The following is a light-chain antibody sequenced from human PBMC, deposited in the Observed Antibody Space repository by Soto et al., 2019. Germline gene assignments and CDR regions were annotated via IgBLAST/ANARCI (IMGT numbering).Light chain of an antibody. CDR3: MLHVGSGISV. V-gene: IGLV8-61*01. J-gene: IGLJ2*01. Sequence: QTVVTQEPSFSVSPGGTVTLTCGLTSGSVSTSYYPSWYQQTPGQAPRTLIYNTNTRSFGVPDRFSGSILGNKAALTITGAQAYDESDYYCMLHVGSGISVFGGGTKLPVL. CDR1: SGSVSTSYY. CDR2: NTN.